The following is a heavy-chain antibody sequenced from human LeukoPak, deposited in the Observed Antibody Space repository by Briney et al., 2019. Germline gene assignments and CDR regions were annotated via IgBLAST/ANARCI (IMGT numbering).Heavy chain of an antibody. CDR3: AIFTGHYFDY. CDR1: GITVSNYA. CDR2: ISGIAGGT. V-gene: IGHV3-23*01. J-gene: IGHJ4*02. Sequence: GGSLRLSCVVSGITVSNYAINWVRQAPGKGLEWVSGISGIAGGTKYADSVKGRFTIPRDNSENTLYLQMNSLRAEDTAVYYCAIFTGHYFDYWGQGTLVTVSS. D-gene: IGHD1-14*01.